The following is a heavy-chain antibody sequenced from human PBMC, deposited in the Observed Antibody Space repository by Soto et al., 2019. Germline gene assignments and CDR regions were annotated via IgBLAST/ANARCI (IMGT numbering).Heavy chain of an antibody. D-gene: IGHD3-9*01. Sequence: ASVKVSCKVSGYTLTELSMHWVRQAPGKGLEWMGGFDPEDGETIYAQKFQGRVTMTEDTSTDTAYMELRSLRSDDTAVYYCARDWYPVLRYFDWLSTLDAFDIWGQGTMVTVSS. CDR1: GYTLTELS. V-gene: IGHV1-24*01. J-gene: IGHJ3*02. CDR2: FDPEDGET. CDR3: ARDWYPVLRYFDWLSTLDAFDI.